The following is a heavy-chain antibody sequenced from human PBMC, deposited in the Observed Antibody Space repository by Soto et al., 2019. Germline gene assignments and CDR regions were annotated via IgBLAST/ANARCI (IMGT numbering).Heavy chain of an antibody. J-gene: IGHJ6*01. CDR2: INPSGGST. CDR3: GREYVEIVATKWVSGGMDV. D-gene: IGHD5-12*01. Sequence: DSVKVSCKASGYTFTSYYMHWVRQAPGQGLEWMGIINPSGGSTSHAQKFQGRVTMTRDTSTSTVYMELSSLRSEDTAAYYCGREYVEIVATKWVSGGMDVRGQATTVTV. CDR1: GYTFTSYY. V-gene: IGHV1-46*01.